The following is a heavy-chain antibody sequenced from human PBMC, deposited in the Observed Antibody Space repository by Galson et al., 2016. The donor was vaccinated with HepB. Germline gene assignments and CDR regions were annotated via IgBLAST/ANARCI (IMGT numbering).Heavy chain of an antibody. CDR1: AGSFTSGGYY. D-gene: IGHD3-10*01. CDR2: IYYLGNT. V-gene: IGHV4-31*03. CDR3: AKDTRSGSYYKWLDN. J-gene: IGHJ5*02. Sequence: TLSLTCTVSAGSFTSGGYYWSWIRQHPERGLEWMGNIYYLGNTYHNPSLGSRVSLSIDTSKNQFSLTLTSVTAADTAMYYCAKDTRSGSYYKWLDNWGQGTLVTVSS.